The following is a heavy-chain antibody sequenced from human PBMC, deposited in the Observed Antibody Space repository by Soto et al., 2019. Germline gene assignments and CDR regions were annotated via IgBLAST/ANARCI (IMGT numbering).Heavy chain of an antibody. Sequence: QVQLVQSGAEVKKPGASVKVSCKASGYTFTSYYMHWVRQAPGQGLEWMGIINPSGGSTSYAQKVQGRVTMTRDTSTSTVYMELSSLRSEDTAVYYCASVGLGGSGSYADYYYYGMDVWGQGTTVTVSS. CDR1: GYTFTSYY. J-gene: IGHJ6*02. D-gene: IGHD3-10*01. CDR2: INPSGGST. V-gene: IGHV1-46*01. CDR3: ASVGLGGSGSYADYYYYGMDV.